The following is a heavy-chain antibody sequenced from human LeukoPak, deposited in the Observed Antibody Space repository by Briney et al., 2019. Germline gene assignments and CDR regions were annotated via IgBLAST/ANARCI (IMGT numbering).Heavy chain of an antibody. J-gene: IGHJ4*02. V-gene: IGHV1-69*13. D-gene: IGHD5-18*01. CDR3: ARGGYSYGTHRPNFDY. CDR1: GGTFSSYA. CDR2: IIPIFGTA. Sequence: SVKVSSKASGGTFSSYAISGVRQAPGQGLEWMGGIIPIFGTANYAQKFQGRVTITVDESTSTAYMELSSLRSEDTAVYYCARGGYSYGTHRPNFDYWGQGTLVTVSS.